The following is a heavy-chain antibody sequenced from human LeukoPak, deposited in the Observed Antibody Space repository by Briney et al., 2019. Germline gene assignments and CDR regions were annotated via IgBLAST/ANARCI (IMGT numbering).Heavy chain of an antibody. CDR3: ARSPLLWFGELSFHASTWWFDP. CDR2: LYYSGST. D-gene: IGHD3-10*01. Sequence: PGGSLRLSCAASGFTFSDYYMSWIRQPPGKGLEWIGYLYYSGSTNYNPSLKSRVAISVDTSKNQFSLNLSSVTAADTAVYYCARSPLLWFGELSFHASTWWFDPWGQGTLVTVSS. V-gene: IGHV4-59*01. J-gene: IGHJ5*02. CDR1: GFTFSDYY.